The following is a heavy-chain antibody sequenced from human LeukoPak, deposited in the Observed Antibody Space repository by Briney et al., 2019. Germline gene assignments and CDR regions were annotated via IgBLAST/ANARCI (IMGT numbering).Heavy chain of an antibody. J-gene: IGHJ6*04. D-gene: IGHD6-13*01. CDR1: GFTFSSYE. V-gene: IGHV3-48*03. CDR2: ISSSGSTM. Sequence: GGSLRLSCAASGFTFSSYEMNWVRQAPGKGLEWVSYISSSGSTMYYADSVKGRFTISRDNAKNSLYLQMNSLRAEDTAVYYCARVQGSSWYPRDYYYYGMDVWGKGTTVTVSS. CDR3: ARVQGSSWYPRDYYYYGMDV.